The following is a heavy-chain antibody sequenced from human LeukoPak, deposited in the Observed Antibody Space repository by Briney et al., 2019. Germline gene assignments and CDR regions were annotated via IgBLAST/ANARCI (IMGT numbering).Heavy chain of an antibody. J-gene: IGHJ4*02. CDR3: AKDPDDYSNYGYFDY. D-gene: IGHD4-11*01. CDR1: GFTSSSYA. Sequence: GGSLRLSCAASGFTSSSYAMSWVRQAPGKGLEWVSAISGSGGSTYYADSVKGRFTISRDNSKNTLYLQMNSLRAEDTAVYYCAKDPDDYSNYGYFDYWGQGTLVTVSS. CDR2: ISGSGGST. V-gene: IGHV3-23*01.